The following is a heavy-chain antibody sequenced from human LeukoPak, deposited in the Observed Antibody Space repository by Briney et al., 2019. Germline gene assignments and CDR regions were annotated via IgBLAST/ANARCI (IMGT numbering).Heavy chain of an antibody. V-gene: IGHV3-30*02. CDR1: GFTFSSHG. CDR2: IRYDGSNK. D-gene: IGHD6-13*01. J-gene: IGHJ3*02. Sequence: PGGSLRLSCAASGFTFSSHGMHWVRQAPGKGLEWVAFIRYDGSNKYYADSVKGRFTISRDNSKNTLYLQMNSLRAEDTAVYYCAKDRGSSSWYFVSDAFDIWGQGTMVTVSS. CDR3: AKDRGSSSWYFVSDAFDI.